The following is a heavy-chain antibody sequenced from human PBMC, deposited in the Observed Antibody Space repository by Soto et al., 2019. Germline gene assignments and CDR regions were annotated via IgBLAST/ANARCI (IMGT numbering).Heavy chain of an antibody. CDR1: GGYFSGYY. CDR2: INHSGST. J-gene: IGHJ3*02. D-gene: IGHD2-15*01. CDR3: ARFNIVVVVAATRVSAFDI. V-gene: IGHV4-34*01. Sequence: SETLSLTCAVYGGYFSGYYWSWIRQPPGKGLEWIGEINHSGSTNYNPSLKSRVTISVDTSKNQFSLKLSSVTAADTAVYYCARFNIVVVVAATRVSAFDIWGQGTMVTVSS.